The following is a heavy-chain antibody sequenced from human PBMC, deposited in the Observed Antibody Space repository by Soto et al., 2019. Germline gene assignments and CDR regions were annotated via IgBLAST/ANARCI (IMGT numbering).Heavy chain of an antibody. CDR2: IYYTGST. CDR3: ARQGVSCSRAACSLDY. D-gene: IGHD2-2*01. Sequence: QLQLQESGPGLVKPSETLSLTCTVSGGSISSSSYYWGWIRQPPGKGLEWIGSIYYTGSTYYNPYLKSRVTLSVDTPKNHFSQKLSSVTPAETAVYYCARQGVSCSRAACSLDYWGQGTLVTVSS. CDR1: GGSISSSSYY. J-gene: IGHJ4*02. V-gene: IGHV4-39*01.